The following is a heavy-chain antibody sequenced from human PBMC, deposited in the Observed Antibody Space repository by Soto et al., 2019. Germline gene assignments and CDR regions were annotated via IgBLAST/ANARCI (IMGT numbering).Heavy chain of an antibody. J-gene: IGHJ4*02. CDR2: NYHSGST. CDR3: ARGRGWDYGGNNPPGYFDY. CDR1: GGSVSSGGYS. V-gene: IGHV4-30-2*01. Sequence: SETLSLTCAVSGGSVSSGGYSWSWIRQPPGKGLEWIGYNYHSGSTYYNPSLKSRVTISVDRSKNQFSLKLSSVTAADTAVYYCARGRGWDYGGNNPPGYFDYWGQGTLVTVSS. D-gene: IGHD4-17*01.